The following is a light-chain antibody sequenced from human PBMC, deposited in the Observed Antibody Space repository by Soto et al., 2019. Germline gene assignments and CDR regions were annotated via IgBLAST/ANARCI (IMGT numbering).Light chain of an antibody. CDR1: FSNIGSNT. CDR3: AAWDDSLNSPV. V-gene: IGLV1-44*01. CDR2: SNN. Sequence: HSVLTQPPSASGTPGQRVTISCSGSFSNIGSNTVNWYQQLPGTAPQLLIYSNNERPSGVPDRFSGSKSGTSASLAISGLQSEDEADYYCAAWDDSLNSPVFGGGTKVTVL. J-gene: IGLJ3*02.